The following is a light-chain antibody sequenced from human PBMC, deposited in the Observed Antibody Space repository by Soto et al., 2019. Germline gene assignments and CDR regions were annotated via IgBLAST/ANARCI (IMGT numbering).Light chain of an antibody. CDR2: GAS. CDR3: EQYNKRLWM. J-gene: IGKJ1*01. CDR1: QGISMY. V-gene: IGKV3D-15*01. Sequence: IVLTQSPGTLTLPPGERTTLSCRAGQGISMYLAWYQQKPGQGPRLLIYGASRRATDIPDRFSGRGSGTEFSLTIRSLQSEDFAVYYSEQYNKRLWMFGQGTKVDIK.